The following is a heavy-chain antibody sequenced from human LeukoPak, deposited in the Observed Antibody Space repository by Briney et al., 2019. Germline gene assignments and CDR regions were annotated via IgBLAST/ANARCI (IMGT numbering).Heavy chain of an antibody. CDR3: ARGGNYSPYGMDV. V-gene: IGHV1-18*01. D-gene: IGHD1-7*01. Sequence: ASVKVSCKASGYTFTSYGISWVRQAPGQGLEWMGWISAYNGNTNYAQKFQGRVTMTRDTSISTAYMELSSLRSDDTAVYYCARGGNYSPYGMDVWGQGTTVTVSS. CDR1: GYTFTSYG. CDR2: ISAYNGNT. J-gene: IGHJ6*02.